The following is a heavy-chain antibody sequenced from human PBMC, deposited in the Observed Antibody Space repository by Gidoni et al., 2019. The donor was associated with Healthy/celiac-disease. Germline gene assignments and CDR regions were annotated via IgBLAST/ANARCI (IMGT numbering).Heavy chain of an antibody. J-gene: IGHJ4*02. CDR2: IYHSVST. CDR3: ARGLPSPSPNAPHRGPFDY. CDR1: GGSISSSNW. D-gene: IGHD2-8*01. V-gene: IGHV4-4*02. Sequence: QVQLQESGPGLVKPSGTLSLTCAVSGGSISSSNWWSWVRQPPGKGLEWIGEIYHSVSTNYNPSLKSRVTISVDKSKNQFSLKLSSVTAADTAVYYCARGLPSPSPNAPHRGPFDYWGQETLVTVSS.